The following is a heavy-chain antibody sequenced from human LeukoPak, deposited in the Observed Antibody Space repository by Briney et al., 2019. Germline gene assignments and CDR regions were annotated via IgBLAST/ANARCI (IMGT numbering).Heavy chain of an antibody. Sequence: SETLSLTCTVSGGSVSSGSYYWSWIRQPPGKGLEWIGYIYYSGSTNYNPSLKSRVTISVDTSKNQFFLKLSSVTAADTAVYYCARDHYYGSGDDYYYYYGMDVWGKGTTVTVSS. CDR2: IYYSGST. CDR3: ARDHYYGSGDDYYYYYGMDV. D-gene: IGHD3-10*01. J-gene: IGHJ6*04. CDR1: GGSVSSGSYY. V-gene: IGHV4-61*01.